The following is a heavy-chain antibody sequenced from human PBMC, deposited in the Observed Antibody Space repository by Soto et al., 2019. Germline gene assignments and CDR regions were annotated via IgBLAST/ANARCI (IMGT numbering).Heavy chain of an antibody. Sequence: AASVKVSCKASGVTFSRSPISWVRQAPGQGLEWMGGIIPIFGTGNFAQKFQGRVTITADVSTSTAYLELSSLRSEDTAVYYCAREGTTVVSPAGAFDIWGQGTMVTVSS. V-gene: IGHV1-69*13. D-gene: IGHD4-17*01. CDR3: AREGTTVVSPAGAFDI. J-gene: IGHJ3*02. CDR1: GVTFSRSP. CDR2: IIPIFGTG.